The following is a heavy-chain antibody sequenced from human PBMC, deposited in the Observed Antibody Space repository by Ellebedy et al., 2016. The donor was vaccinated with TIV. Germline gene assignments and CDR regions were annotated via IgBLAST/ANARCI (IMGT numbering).Heavy chain of an antibody. D-gene: IGHD3-10*01. V-gene: IGHV3-49*03. CDR2: IRSRVYLGTT. Sequence: GESLKISCTASGFTFGDYAMSWFRQAPGKGLEWVGFIRSRVYLGTTDYAASVRGRFSISRDDSSSIVYLQMNSLKTEDTAVYYCSRRNGSGSTFDYWGQGTLVTVSS. J-gene: IGHJ4*02. CDR3: SRRNGSGSTFDY. CDR1: GFTFGDYA.